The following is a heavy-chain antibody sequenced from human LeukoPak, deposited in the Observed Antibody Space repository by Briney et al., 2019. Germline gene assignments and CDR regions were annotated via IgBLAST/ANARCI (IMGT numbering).Heavy chain of an antibody. CDR3: ARDWGIFGVVIMGDYYYMDV. J-gene: IGHJ6*03. CDR2: ISSSSSYI. CDR1: GFTFSSYS. V-gene: IGHV3-21*01. D-gene: IGHD3-3*01. Sequence: TGGSLRLSCAASGFTFSSYSMNWVRQAPGKGLEWVSSISSSSSYIYYADSVKGRFTISRDNAKNSLYLQMNSLRAEDTAVYYCARDWGIFGVVIMGDYYYMDVWGKGTTVTVSS.